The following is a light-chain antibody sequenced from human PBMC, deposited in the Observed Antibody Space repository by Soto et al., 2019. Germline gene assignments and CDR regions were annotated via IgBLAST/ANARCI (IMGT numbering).Light chain of an antibody. Sequence: IVLTQSPDTLSLSPGETATLSCRASQSISDYLAWYQQTPGQAPRLLIYDASNRATGIPGRFSGRGSGTDFSLTISSLEAEDFAIYYCQQRSDWPSAFGGGTRVEIK. CDR3: QQRSDWPSA. CDR1: QSISDY. CDR2: DAS. V-gene: IGKV3-11*01. J-gene: IGKJ4*01.